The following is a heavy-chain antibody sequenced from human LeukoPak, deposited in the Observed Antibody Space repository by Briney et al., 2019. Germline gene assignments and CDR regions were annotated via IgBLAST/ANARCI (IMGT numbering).Heavy chain of an antibody. CDR3: ARRNRVTKRYYYYYMDV. CDR2: INHSGST. V-gene: IGHV4-34*01. CDR1: GGSFSGYY. D-gene: IGHD4-11*01. J-gene: IGHJ6*03. Sequence: SSETLSLTCAVYGGSFSGYYWSWIRQPPGKGLEWIGEINHSGSTNYNPSLKSRVTISVDTSKNQFSLKLSSGTAADTAVYYCARRNRVTKRYYYYYMDVWGKGTTVTVSS.